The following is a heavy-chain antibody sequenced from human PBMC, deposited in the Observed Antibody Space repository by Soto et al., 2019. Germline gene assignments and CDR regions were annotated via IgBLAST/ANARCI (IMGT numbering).Heavy chain of an antibody. J-gene: IGHJ4*02. CDR2: ISAYNGNT. Sequence: ASVKVSCKASGYTFTSYGISWVRQAPGQGLEWMGWISAYNGNTNYAQKLQGRVTMTTDTSTSTAYMELRSLRSDDTAVYYCARERTMGYDSSGYYYPDYWGQGALVTVSS. CDR3: ARERTMGYDSSGYYYPDY. CDR1: GYTFTSYG. V-gene: IGHV1-18*01. D-gene: IGHD3-22*01.